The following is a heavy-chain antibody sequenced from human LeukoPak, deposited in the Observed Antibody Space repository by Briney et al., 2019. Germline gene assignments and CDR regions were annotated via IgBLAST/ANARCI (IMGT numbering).Heavy chain of an antibody. CDR2: ISSSGRTT. CDR1: GFIFSDYY. CDR3: ARDYDSTGDERDYYYYMDV. D-gene: IGHD3-22*01. Sequence: PGGSLRLSCAVSGFIFSDYYMSWFRQAPGKGLEWVSYISSSGRTTYYSDSVKGRFTISRDNAKNSLYLQMNSLRAQDTAVYYCARDYDSTGDERDYYYYMDVWGKGTTVTVSS. J-gene: IGHJ6*03. V-gene: IGHV3-11*04.